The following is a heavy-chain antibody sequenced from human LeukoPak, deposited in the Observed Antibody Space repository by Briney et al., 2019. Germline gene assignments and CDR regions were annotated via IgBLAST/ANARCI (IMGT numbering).Heavy chain of an antibody. Sequence: GASVKVSCKASGYTFTSYGISWVRQAPGQGLEWMGWISAYNGNTNYAQKLQGRVTMTTDTSTSTAYMELRSLGSDDTAVYHCARAGIVPAAPVSFDIWGQGTMVTVSS. CDR1: GYTFTSYG. CDR3: ARAGIVPAAPVSFDI. V-gene: IGHV1-18*01. D-gene: IGHD2-2*01. J-gene: IGHJ3*02. CDR2: ISAYNGNT.